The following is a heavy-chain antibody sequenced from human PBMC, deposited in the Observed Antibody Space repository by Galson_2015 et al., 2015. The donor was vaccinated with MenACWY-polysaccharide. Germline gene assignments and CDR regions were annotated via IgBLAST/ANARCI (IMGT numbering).Heavy chain of an antibody. Sequence: SVKVSCKASGYYFNSYDINWVRQATGQGLEWMGWMNPNSGNTGYAQKFQGRVTMTRNTSISTAYMELSSLRSEDTAVHYCARARKNTYGGVIVNWNSDYWGQGTLVTLSS. D-gene: IGHD3-16*02. CDR2: MNPNSGNT. J-gene: IGHJ4*02. CDR3: ARARKNTYGGVIVNWNSDY. V-gene: IGHV1-8*01. CDR1: GYYFNSYD.